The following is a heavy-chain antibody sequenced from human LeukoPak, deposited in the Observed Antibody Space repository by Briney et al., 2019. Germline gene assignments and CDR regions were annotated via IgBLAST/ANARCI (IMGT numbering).Heavy chain of an antibody. J-gene: IGHJ6*02. V-gene: IGHV1-18*01. CDR2: VSAYSGDT. Sequence: GASVKVSCKASGYTFTTHGITWVRQAPGQGLEWMGWVSAYSGDTDYAQSLQGRVTMTTDTSTSTAYMELTTLRSDDTAVYYCARVWYDSGNHLYFYYGLDVWGQGTTVTVSS. CDR1: GYTFTTHG. D-gene: IGHD3-22*01. CDR3: ARVWYDSGNHLYFYYGLDV.